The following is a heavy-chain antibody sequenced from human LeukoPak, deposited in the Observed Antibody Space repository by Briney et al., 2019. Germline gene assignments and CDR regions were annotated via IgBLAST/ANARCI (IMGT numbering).Heavy chain of an antibody. Sequence: ESGPTLVNPTQTLTLTCAFSGFSLSTSEVGVGWIRQPPGKALEWLALIYWDDDKRYSPSLKSWLTITNDTSKNQVVLTMTNMDPVDSATYYCARAPGVGAFDIWGQGTVVTVSS. CDR1: GFSLSTSEVG. CDR3: ARAPGVGAFDI. CDR2: IYWDDDK. V-gene: IGHV2-5*02. J-gene: IGHJ3*02. D-gene: IGHD1-26*01.